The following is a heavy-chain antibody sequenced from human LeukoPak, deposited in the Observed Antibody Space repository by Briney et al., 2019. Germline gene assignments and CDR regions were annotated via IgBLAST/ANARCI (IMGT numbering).Heavy chain of an antibody. CDR2: INGGGGST. CDR3: ARTHSSIAARNFDY. J-gene: IGHJ4*02. D-gene: IGHD6-6*01. V-gene: IGHV3-23*01. CDR1: GFTFNTYD. Sequence: GGSLRLSCAASGFTFNTYDMSWVRQAPGKGLEWVSSINGGGGSTFYADSVKGRFTISRDNSKNTLYLQMNSLRAEDTAVYYCARTHSSIAARNFDYWGQGTLVTVSS.